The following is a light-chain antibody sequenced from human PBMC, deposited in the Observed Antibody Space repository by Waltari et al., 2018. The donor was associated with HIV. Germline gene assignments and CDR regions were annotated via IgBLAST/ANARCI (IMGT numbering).Light chain of an antibody. V-gene: IGLV1-40*01. J-gene: IGLJ3*02. CDR2: ANT. CDR3: QSYDSRDWV. CDR1: SPNIGAGQD. Sequence: QPVLTQPPSASGAPGQRVTISCTGSSPNIGAGQDVHWYQQVPGAAPKLPIYANTNRHSGVPDRISGSKSGTSASLAITGLQAEDEADYYCQSYDSRDWVFGGGTKLTVL.